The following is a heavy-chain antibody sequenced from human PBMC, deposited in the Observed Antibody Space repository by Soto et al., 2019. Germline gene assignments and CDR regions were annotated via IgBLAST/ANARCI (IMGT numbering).Heavy chain of an antibody. CDR2: ISYDGSNK. CDR1: GFTFSSYA. D-gene: IGHD5-12*01. J-gene: IGHJ4*02. V-gene: IGHV3-30-3*01. CDR3: ARDGWEVATILALFDY. Sequence: QVQLVESGGGVVQPGRSLRLSCAASGFTFSSYAMHWVRQAPGKGPEWVAVISYDGSNKYYADSVKGRFTISRDNSKNTLYLQMNSLRAEDTAVYYCARDGWEVATILALFDYWGQGTLVTVSS.